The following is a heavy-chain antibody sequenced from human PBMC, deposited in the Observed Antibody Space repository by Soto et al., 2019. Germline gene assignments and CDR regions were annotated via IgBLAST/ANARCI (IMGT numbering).Heavy chain of an antibody. CDR2: INHSGST. J-gene: IGHJ5*02. CDR3: ARRPAAAFNWFDP. V-gene: IGHV4-34*01. Sequence: SETLSLTCAVYGGSFSGYYWSWIRQPPGKGLEWIGEINHSGSTNYNPSLKSRVTISVDTSKNKFSLKLSSVTAADTAVYYCARRPAAAFNWFDPWGQGTLVTVSS. CDR1: GGSFSGYY. D-gene: IGHD2-2*01.